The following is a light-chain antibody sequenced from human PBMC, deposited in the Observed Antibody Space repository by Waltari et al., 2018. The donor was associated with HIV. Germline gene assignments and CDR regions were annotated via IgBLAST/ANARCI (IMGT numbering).Light chain of an antibody. CDR3: ATWDSGLSAVV. Sequence: QSVLTQPPSVSATPGQKVPISCSGSSSNIGYNYVFWYQQLPGTAPKLLIYDNNKRPSGIPDRFSGSKSGTSATLCITGLQPGDEADYYCATWDSGLSAVVFGGGTKLTVL. J-gene: IGLJ2*01. CDR1: SSNIGYNY. CDR2: DNN. V-gene: IGLV1-51*01.